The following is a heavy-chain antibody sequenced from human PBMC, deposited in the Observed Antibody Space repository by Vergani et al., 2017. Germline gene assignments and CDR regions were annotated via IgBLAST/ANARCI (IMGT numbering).Heavy chain of an antibody. CDR3: ARVGAAWAFDI. CDR1: GFTYSSYG. D-gene: IGHD3-3*01. CDR2: ISGSGGNT. Sequence: EVQLLESGGGLVQPGGSLRLSCAASGFTYSSYGMSWVRQAPGKGLEWVSSISGSGGNTYYADSVKGRFTISRDNSKDTLFLQMSSLRAEDTAVYYCARVGAAWAFDIWGQGTVVTVSS. V-gene: IGHV3-23*01. J-gene: IGHJ3*02.